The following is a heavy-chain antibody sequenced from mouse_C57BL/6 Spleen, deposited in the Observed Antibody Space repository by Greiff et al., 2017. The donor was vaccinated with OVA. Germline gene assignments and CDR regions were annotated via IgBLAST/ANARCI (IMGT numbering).Heavy chain of an antibody. CDR2: IYPGSGSP. J-gene: IGHJ4*01. CDR1: GYTFTSYW. V-gene: IGHV1-55*01. CDR3: ARPDYYGSTSYAMDY. D-gene: IGHD1-1*01. Sequence: VQLQQPGAELVKPGASVKMSCKASGYTFTSYWITWVKQRPGQGLAWIGDIYPGSGSPNYNEKFKSKATLTVDTSSSTAYMQLSSLTSEDSAVYDCARPDYYGSTSYAMDYWGQGTSVTVSS.